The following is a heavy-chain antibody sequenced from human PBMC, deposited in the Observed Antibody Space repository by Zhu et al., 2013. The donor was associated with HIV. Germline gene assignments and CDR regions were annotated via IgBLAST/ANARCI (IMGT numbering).Heavy chain of an antibody. J-gene: IGHJ3*02. CDR1: GYTFTNYG. V-gene: IGHV1-18*01. CDR3: ARSTTYYYDTSGPKGAFDI. D-gene: IGHD3-22*01. Sequence: QVQLVQSGAEVRKPGASVKVSCTASGYTFTNYGISWVRQAPGQGLEWMGWISGYSGDTNYVQNLHGRVTMTTDTPTTTAYMELRSLRSDDTAVYYCARSTTYYYDTSGPKGAFDIWGQGTMVTVSS. CDR2: ISGYSGDT.